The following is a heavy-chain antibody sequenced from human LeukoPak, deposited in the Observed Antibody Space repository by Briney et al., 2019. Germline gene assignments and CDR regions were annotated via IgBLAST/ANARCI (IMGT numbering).Heavy chain of an antibody. CDR1: GFTFSSYG. CDR3: ARDFFGELFNWFDP. Sequence: GGSLRLSCAASGFTFSSYGMHWVRQAPGKGLEWVAVIWYDGSNKYYADSVKGRFTISRDNSKNTLYLQMNSLRAEDTAVYYCARDFFGELFNWFDPWGQGTLVTVSS. J-gene: IGHJ5*02. V-gene: IGHV3-30*19. D-gene: IGHD3-10*01. CDR2: IWYDGSNK.